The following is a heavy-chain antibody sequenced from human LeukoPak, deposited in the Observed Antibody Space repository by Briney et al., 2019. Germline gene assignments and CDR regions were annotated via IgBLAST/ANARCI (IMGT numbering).Heavy chain of an antibody. J-gene: IGHJ3*02. CDR1: GFTFTTYA. V-gene: IGHV3-23*01. Sequence: GSLRLSCAASGFTFTTYAMTWVRQAPGKGLEWVSVISGSGGTTFYADSVKGRFTISRDNSKNTLYLQMNSLRAEDTAVYYCARDSGHDAFDIWGQGTMVTVSS. CDR3: ARDSGHDAFDI. CDR2: ISGSGGTT.